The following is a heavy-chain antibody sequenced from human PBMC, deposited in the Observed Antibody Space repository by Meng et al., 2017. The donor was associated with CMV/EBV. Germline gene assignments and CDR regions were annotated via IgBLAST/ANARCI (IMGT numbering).Heavy chain of an antibody. CDR1: GYTFTSYA. Sequence: ASVKVSCKASGYTFTSYAMHWVRQAPGQRLEWMGWSNAGNGNTKYSQEFQGRVTITRDTSASTAYMELSSLRSDDTAVYYCARGGIAVAGTYDYWGQGTLVTVSS. CDR3: ARGGIAVAGTYDY. V-gene: IGHV1-3*02. CDR2: SNAGNGNT. D-gene: IGHD6-19*01. J-gene: IGHJ4*02.